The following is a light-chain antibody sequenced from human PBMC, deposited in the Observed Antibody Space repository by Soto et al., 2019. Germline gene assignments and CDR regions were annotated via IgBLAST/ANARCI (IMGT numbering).Light chain of an antibody. V-gene: IGKV3-20*01. CDR2: RAF. CDR3: HQCYISRT. CDR1: QSLTSSY. Sequence: EIVLAQSPVTLSWAPGERASLSCRASQSLTSSYLAWYQQKPGQAPRLLIYRAFSGATGIRDRFSGSGSGTDFTLTISRLGPEDPAVYYCHQCYISRTLSQGTKA. J-gene: IGKJ1*01.